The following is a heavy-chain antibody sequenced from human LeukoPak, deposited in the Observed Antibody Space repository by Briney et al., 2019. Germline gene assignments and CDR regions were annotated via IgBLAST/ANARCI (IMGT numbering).Heavy chain of an antibody. Sequence: GASVKVSCKASGFTFTGYYMHWVRQAPGQGLEWMGWINPNSGGTGYAQKFQGRVTMTRDTSISTAYMELSRLRSDGTAVFYCARDSYGDYVSFDYWGQGTLVTVSP. D-gene: IGHD4-17*01. V-gene: IGHV1-2*02. CDR2: INPNSGGT. CDR3: ARDSYGDYVSFDY. CDR1: GFTFTGYY. J-gene: IGHJ4*02.